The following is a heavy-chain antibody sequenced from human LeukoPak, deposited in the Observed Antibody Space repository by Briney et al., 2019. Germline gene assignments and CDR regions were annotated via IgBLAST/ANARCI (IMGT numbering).Heavy chain of an antibody. V-gene: IGHV3-23*01. J-gene: IGHJ4*02. Sequence: GGSLRLSCAASGFAFSSYAMSWVRQAPGKGLEWVSAISGSGDNTYYADSVKGRFTISRDNSKNTLYLQMNSLRAEDTALYYCAKGSYYDSSGTYYFDYWGQGTLVTVSS. D-gene: IGHD3-22*01. CDR2: ISGSGDNT. CDR1: GFAFSSYA. CDR3: AKGSYYDSSGTYYFDY.